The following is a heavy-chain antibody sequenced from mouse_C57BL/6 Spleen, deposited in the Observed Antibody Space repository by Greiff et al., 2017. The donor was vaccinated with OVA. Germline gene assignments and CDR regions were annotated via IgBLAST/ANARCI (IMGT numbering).Heavy chain of an antibody. CDR3: ASGGVRDYVPFGY. CDR2: IYPGDGDT. D-gene: IGHD2-4*01. Sequence: VQLQQSGAELVKPGASVKISCKASGYAFSSYWMNWVKQRPGKGLEWIGQIYPGDGDTNYNGKFKGKATLTADKSSSTAYMQLSSLTSEDSAVYFCASGGVRDYVPFGYWGQGTLVTVSA. J-gene: IGHJ3*01. CDR1: GYAFSSYW. V-gene: IGHV1-80*01.